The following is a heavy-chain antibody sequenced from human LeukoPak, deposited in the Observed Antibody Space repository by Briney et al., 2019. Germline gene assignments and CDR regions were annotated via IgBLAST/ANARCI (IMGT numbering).Heavy chain of an antibody. Sequence: SETLSLTCTVSGGSISSSSYYWGWIRQPPGKGLEWIGSIYYSGSTYYNPSLKSRVTISVDTSKNQFSLKLTSVTAADTAVYYCARDSSGYAYYFDYWGQGTLLTVSS. CDR3: ARDSSGYAYYFDY. D-gene: IGHD5-12*01. CDR2: IYYSGST. J-gene: IGHJ4*02. CDR1: GGSISSSSYY. V-gene: IGHV4-39*07.